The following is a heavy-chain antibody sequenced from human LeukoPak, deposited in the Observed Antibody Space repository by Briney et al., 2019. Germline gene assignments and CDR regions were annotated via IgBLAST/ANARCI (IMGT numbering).Heavy chain of an antibody. D-gene: IGHD6-6*01. V-gene: IGHV4-30-4*01. CDR2: IYYSGNT. J-gene: IGHJ6*02. CDR1: GGSISSGDYY. Sequence: SETLSLTCTVSGGSISSGDYYWSWIRQPPGKGLEWIGNIYYSGNTYNNPSLKSRVSISVDTSKNQLSLKVSSVTAADTAVYYCARHGVNSSSSYYYDMDVWGQGTTVTVSS. CDR3: ARHGVNSSSSYYYDMDV.